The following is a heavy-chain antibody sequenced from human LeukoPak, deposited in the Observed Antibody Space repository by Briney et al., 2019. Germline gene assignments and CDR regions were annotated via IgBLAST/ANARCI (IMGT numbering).Heavy chain of an antibody. CDR2: INAGNGNT. CDR1: GYTFTNFA. CDR3: ARSGWYDPFDY. Sequence: GASVKVSCKTSGYTFTNFAIHWVRQAPGQRLEWMGWINAGNGNTKYSQKFQGRVTITRDTSASTAYMELSSLRSEDTAVYYCARSGWYDPFDYWGQGTLVTVSS. J-gene: IGHJ4*02. D-gene: IGHD6-19*01. V-gene: IGHV1-3*01.